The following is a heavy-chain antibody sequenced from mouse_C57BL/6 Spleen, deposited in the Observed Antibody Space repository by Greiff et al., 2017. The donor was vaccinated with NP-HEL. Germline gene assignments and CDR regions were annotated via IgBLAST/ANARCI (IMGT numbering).Heavy chain of an antibody. J-gene: IGHJ3*01. V-gene: IGHV1-64*01. D-gene: IGHD1-1*01. CDR1: GYTFTSYW. CDR3: ASAYYYGSSSWFAY. CDR2: IHPNSGST. Sequence: VQLQQPGAELVKPGASVKLSCKASGYTFTSYWMHWVKQRPGQGLEWIGMIHPNSGSTNYNEKFKSKATLTVDKSSSTAYMQLSSLTSEDSAVYYCASAYYYGSSSWFAYWGQGTLVTVSA.